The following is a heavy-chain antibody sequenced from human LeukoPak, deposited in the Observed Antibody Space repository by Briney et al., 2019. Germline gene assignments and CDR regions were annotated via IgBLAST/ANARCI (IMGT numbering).Heavy chain of an antibody. D-gene: IGHD5-24*01. CDR3: ARAGGGDGYNYVY. CDR2: INPSGGTT. J-gene: IGHJ4*02. V-gene: IGHV1-46*01. Sequence: ASVKVSCKASGCTFTRYYIHWVRQAPGQGLEWMGIINPSGGTTNYAQKFQGRVTMTRDTSTSTVYMELSSLRSEDTAVYYRARAGGGDGYNYVYWGQGTLVTVSS. CDR1: GCTFTRYY.